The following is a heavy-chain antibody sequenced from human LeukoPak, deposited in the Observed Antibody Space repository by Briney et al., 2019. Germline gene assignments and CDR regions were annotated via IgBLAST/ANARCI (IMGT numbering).Heavy chain of an antibody. CDR3: ARGDLEWFGGGKIDY. CDR1: GYSISSGYY. Sequence: PSETLSLTCTVSGYSISSGYYWGWIRQPPGKGLEWIGSIYHSGSTYYNPSLKSRVTLSVDTSKNQFSLKLSSVTAADTAVYYCARGDLEWFGGGKIDYWGQGTLVTVSS. V-gene: IGHV4-38-2*02. J-gene: IGHJ4*02. CDR2: IYHSGST. D-gene: IGHD3-3*01.